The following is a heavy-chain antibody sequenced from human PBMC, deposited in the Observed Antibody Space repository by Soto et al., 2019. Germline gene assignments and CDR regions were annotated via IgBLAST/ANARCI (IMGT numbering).Heavy chain of an antibody. CDR2: ISNSGSYA. CDR1: GFTFSNYY. J-gene: IGHJ4*02. V-gene: IGHV3-11*06. CDR3: ARDSLSGSYYLDY. D-gene: IGHD1-26*01. Sequence: GGSLRLSCAASGFTFSNYYVSWVRQAPGKGLKYISYISNSGSYANYAESVQGRFTVSRDNAKNSLYLQMNSLTAEDTALYFCARDSLSGSYYLDYWGQGTLVTVSS.